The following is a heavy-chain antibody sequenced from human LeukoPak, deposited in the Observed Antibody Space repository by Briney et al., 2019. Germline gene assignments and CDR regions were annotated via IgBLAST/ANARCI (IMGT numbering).Heavy chain of an antibody. CDR1: GFTFSTYW. CDR3: ARDRHDYTHYFDY. V-gene: IGHV3-7*01. CDR2: IKQDGSEK. Sequence: GGSLRLSCAASGFTFSTYWMTWVRQAPGKGLEWVANIKQDGSEKYYVDSVKGRFTISRDNAKNSLYLQMNSLRAEDTAVYNCARDRHDYTHYFDYWGQGTLVTVSS. J-gene: IGHJ4*02. D-gene: IGHD4-11*01.